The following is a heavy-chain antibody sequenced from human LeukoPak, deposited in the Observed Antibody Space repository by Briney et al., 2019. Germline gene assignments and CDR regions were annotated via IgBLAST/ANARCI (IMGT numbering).Heavy chain of an antibody. Sequence: SETLSLTCTVSGGSISSGSYYWSWIRQPAGKGLEWIGRIYTSGSTNYNPSLKSRVTISVDTSKNQFSLKLSSVTAADTAVYYCASIRGDRYYYYYYMDVWGKGTTVTVSS. CDR1: GGSISSGSYY. CDR2: IYTSGST. D-gene: IGHD2-15*01. CDR3: ASIRGDRYYYYYYMDV. J-gene: IGHJ6*03. V-gene: IGHV4-61*02.